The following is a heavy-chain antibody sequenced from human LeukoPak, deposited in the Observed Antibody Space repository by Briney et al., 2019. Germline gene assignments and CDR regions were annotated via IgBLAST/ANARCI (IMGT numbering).Heavy chain of an antibody. V-gene: IGHV4-59*01. D-gene: IGHD4-17*01. J-gene: IGHJ6*02. CDR3: AVTTEGDYYGMDV. CDR1: GGSISSYY. CDR2: IYYSGST. Sequence: SETLSLTCTVSGGSISSYYWSWIRQPPGKGLEWIGYIYYSGSTNYNPSLKSRVTISVDTSKNQFSLELSSVTAADTAVYYCAVTTEGDYYGMDVWGQGTTVTVSS.